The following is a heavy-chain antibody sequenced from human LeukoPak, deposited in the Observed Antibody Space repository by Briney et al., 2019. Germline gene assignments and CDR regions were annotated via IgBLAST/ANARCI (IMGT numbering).Heavy chain of an antibody. CDR1: GFTFSSYA. D-gene: IGHD1-26*01. V-gene: IGHV3-23*01. CDR3: AKEIVGPTGSFDY. Sequence: GGSLRLSCAASGFTFSSYAMSWVRQAPGKGLEWVSDISGSGGSTHYADSVKGRFTISRDNSKNTLYLQMSSLRAEDTAVYYCAKEIVGPTGSFDYWGQGTLVTVSS. J-gene: IGHJ4*02. CDR2: ISGSGGST.